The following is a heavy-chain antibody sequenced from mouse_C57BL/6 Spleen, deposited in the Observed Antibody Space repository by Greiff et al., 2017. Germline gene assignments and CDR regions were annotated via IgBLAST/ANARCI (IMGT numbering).Heavy chain of an antibody. CDR3: ARSFYYYGSSYGGAMDY. Sequence: VQLQQSGPELVKPGASVKMSCKASGYTFTDYNMHWVKQSHGKSLEWIGYINPNNGGTSYNQKFKGKATLTVNKSSSTAYMELRSLTSEDSAVYYCARSFYYYGSSYGGAMDYWGQGTSVTVSS. CDR1: GYTFTDYN. D-gene: IGHD1-1*01. CDR2: INPNNGGT. V-gene: IGHV1-22*01. J-gene: IGHJ4*01.